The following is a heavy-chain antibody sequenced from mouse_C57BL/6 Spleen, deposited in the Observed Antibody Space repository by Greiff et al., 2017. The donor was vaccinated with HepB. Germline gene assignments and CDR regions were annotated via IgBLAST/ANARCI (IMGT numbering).Heavy chain of an antibody. CDR3: ARDGYDVLFDY. CDR1: GYSITSGYY. CDR2: ISYDGSN. V-gene: IGHV3-6*01. D-gene: IGHD2-2*01. J-gene: IGHJ2*01. Sequence: EVQLQESGPGLVKPSQSLSLTCSVTGYSITSGYYWNLIRQSPGNKQEWMGNISYDGSNNYNPSLKNRISITRDTSKNQFFLKLNSVTTEDTATYYCARDGYDVLFDYWGQGTTLTVSS.